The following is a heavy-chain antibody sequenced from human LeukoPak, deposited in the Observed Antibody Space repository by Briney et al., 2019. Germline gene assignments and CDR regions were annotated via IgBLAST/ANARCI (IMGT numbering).Heavy chain of an antibody. V-gene: IGHV4-39*01. CDR2: IYYSGST. D-gene: IGHD3-10*01. CDR1: GGSFSSYY. J-gene: IGHJ4*02. CDR3: ARHGHGSGSSHFDY. Sequence: SETLSLTCAVYGGSFSSYYWGWIRQPPGKGLEWIGSIYYSGSTYYNPSLKSRVTISVDTSKNQFSLKLSSVTAADTAVYYCARHGHGSGSSHFDYWGQGTLVTVSS.